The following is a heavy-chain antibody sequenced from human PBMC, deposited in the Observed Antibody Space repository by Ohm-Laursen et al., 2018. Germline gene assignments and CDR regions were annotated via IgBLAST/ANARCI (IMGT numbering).Heavy chain of an antibody. V-gene: IGHV1-2*02. CDR3: ARRSGYTIDY. J-gene: IGHJ4*02. CDR1: GYTFTGYY. Sequence: GASVNVSCKASGYTFTGYYTHWVPQAPGQGLEWMGWINPNSGGPNYAQKFQVRVTMTRDTSISTAYMEPSRLRSVDTAVYYCARRSGYTIDYWGQGTLVTVSS. CDR2: INPNSGGP. D-gene: IGHD3-3*01.